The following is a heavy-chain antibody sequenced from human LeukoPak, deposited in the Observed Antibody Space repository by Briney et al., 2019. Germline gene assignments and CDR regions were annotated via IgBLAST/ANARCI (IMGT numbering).Heavy chain of an antibody. CDR2: IYPGDSDT. CDR1: GYSFTSYW. V-gene: IGHV5-51*01. Sequence: GESLKISCKGSGYSFTSYWIGWVRQMPGKGLEWMGIIYPGDSDTRYSPSFQGQVTISADKSISTAYLQWSSLKASDTAMYYCARRYCSSTSCYGRGNWFDPWGQGTLVTVSS. J-gene: IGHJ5*02. CDR3: ARRYCSSTSCYGRGNWFDP. D-gene: IGHD2-2*01.